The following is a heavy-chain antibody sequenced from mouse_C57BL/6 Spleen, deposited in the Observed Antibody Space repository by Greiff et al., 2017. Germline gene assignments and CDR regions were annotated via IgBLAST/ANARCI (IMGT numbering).Heavy chain of an antibody. CDR1: GYSITSGYY. V-gene: IGHV3-6*01. CDR3: ARLPNGYFDY. J-gene: IGHJ2*01. Sequence: EVKLQESGPGLVKPSQSLSLTCSVTGYSITSGYYWNWIRQFPGNKLEWMGYISYDGSNNYNPSLKNRISITRDTSKNQFFLKLNSVTTEDTATYYCARLPNGYFDYWGQGTTLTVSS. CDR2: ISYDGSN.